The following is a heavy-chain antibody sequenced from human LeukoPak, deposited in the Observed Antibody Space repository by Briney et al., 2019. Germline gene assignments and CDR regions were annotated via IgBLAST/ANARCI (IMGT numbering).Heavy chain of an antibody. Sequence: GGSLRLSCAASGFTFSSYAMHWVRQAPGKGLEWVAVISYDGSNKYYADSVKGRFTISSDNSKNTLYLQMNSLRAEDTAVYYCARDRVVVTATGAFDYWGQGTLVTVSS. CDR2: ISYDGSNK. CDR1: GFTFSSYA. CDR3: ARDRVVVTATGAFDY. J-gene: IGHJ4*02. D-gene: IGHD2-21*02. V-gene: IGHV3-30*01.